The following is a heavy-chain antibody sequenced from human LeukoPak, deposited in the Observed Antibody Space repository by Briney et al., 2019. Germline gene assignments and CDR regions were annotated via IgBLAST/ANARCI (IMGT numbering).Heavy chain of an antibody. D-gene: IGHD2-15*01. CDR1: GFTFSSYW. Sequence: GGSLRLSCAASGFTFSSYWMSWVRQAPGKGLAWVAIIKQDGNQKNYVDSVKGRFTISRDNAKNSLYLQMNSLRAEDTAVYYCVRGLVGYCSGGAWDGTCFDYWGQGTLVSVSS. CDR2: IKQDGNQK. CDR3: VRGLVGYCSGGAWDGTCFDY. V-gene: IGHV3-7*03. J-gene: IGHJ4*02.